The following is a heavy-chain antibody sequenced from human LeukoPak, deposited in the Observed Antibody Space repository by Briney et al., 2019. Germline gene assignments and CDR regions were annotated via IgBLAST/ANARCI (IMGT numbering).Heavy chain of an antibody. V-gene: IGHV4-34*01. J-gene: IGHJ4*02. Sequence: SETLSLTCAVYGGSFSGYYWSWIRQPPGKGLEWIGEINHSGSTNYKPSLKSRVTISVDTSKNQFSLKLSSVTAADAAVHYCARAGNGYSSSWYVSHFDYWGQGTLVTVSS. CDR2: INHSGST. CDR1: GGSFSGYY. D-gene: IGHD6-13*01. CDR3: ARAGNGYSSSWYVSHFDY.